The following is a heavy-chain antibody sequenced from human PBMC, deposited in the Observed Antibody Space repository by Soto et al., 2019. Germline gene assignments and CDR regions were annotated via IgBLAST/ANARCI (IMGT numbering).Heavy chain of an antibody. J-gene: IGHJ6*02. V-gene: IGHV1-24*01. CDR1: GYTLTELS. D-gene: IGHD3-10*01. Sequence: ASVKVSCKVSGYTLTELSMHWVRQAPGKGLEWMGGFDPEDGETIYAQKFQGRVTMTEDTSTDTAYMELSSLRSEDTAVYYCASLNTLWFEEHQYYYYGMDVWGQGTTVTVSS. CDR3: ASLNTLWFEEHQYYYYGMDV. CDR2: FDPEDGET.